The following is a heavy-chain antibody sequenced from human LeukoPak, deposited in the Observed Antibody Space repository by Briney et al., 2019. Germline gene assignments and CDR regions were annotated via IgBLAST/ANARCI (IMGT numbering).Heavy chain of an antibody. Sequence: SSQTLSLTCTVSGGSISSDGYYWSWIRQHPGKGLEWIGYIYYSGSTYYNPSLKSRVTISVDTSKNQFSLKLSSVTAADTAVYYCARRRAVYSSGRPPYYYYGMDVWGQGTTVTVSS. J-gene: IGHJ6*02. V-gene: IGHV4-31*03. CDR3: ARRRAVYSSGRPPYYYYGMDV. CDR2: IYYSGST. D-gene: IGHD6-19*01. CDR1: GGSISSDGYY.